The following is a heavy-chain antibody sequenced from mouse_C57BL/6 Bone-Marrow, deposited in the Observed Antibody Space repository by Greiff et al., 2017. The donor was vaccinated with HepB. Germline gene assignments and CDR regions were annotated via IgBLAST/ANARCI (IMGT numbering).Heavy chain of an antibody. D-gene: IGHD1-1*01. Sequence: VHLVESGAELVKPGASVKMSCKASGYTFTSYWITWVKQRPGQGLEWIGDIYPGSGSTNSNEKFKSKATLTVDTSSSTAYMQRSSLTSEDSAVYYCARRYYGSRWYFDVWGTGTTVTVSS. V-gene: IGHV1-55*01. J-gene: IGHJ1*03. CDR1: GYTFTSYW. CDR3: ARRYYGSRWYFDV. CDR2: IYPGSGST.